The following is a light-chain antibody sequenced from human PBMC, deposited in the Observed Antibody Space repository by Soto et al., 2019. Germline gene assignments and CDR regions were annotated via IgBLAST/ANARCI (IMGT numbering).Light chain of an antibody. V-gene: IGLV1-40*01. J-gene: IGLJ2*01. Sequence: QSVLTQPPSMSGALGQRVTISCTGSSSNIGAGYDVHWYQQLPGTAPKLLIYGNSNRPSGVPDRFSGSKSGTSASLAITGLQAEDEADYYCQSSDTSLSGVVFGGGTKVTVL. CDR3: QSSDTSLSGVV. CDR2: GNS. CDR1: SSNIGAGYD.